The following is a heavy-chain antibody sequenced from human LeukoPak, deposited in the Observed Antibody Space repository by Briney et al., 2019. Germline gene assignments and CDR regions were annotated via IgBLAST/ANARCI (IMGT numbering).Heavy chain of an antibody. D-gene: IGHD1-26*01. Sequence: GRSLRLSCAASGFSFRSYGMHWVRQAPGKGLEWVAVISSDEINEYYADSVKGRFTISRDNSKNTLYLQINSLRGEDTAVYYCARGQMYSGRTLDVWGQGTTVTVSS. J-gene: IGHJ6*02. CDR1: GFSFRSYG. CDR2: ISSDEINE. CDR3: ARGQMYSGRTLDV. V-gene: IGHV3-30*03.